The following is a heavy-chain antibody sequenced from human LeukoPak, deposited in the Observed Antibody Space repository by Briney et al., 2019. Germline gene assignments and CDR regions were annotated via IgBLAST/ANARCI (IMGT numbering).Heavy chain of an antibody. D-gene: IGHD6-13*01. Sequence: ASVKVSCKASGYSFTSYDINWVRQATGQGLEWMGWMNPNSGNTGYAQKFQGRVTMTGNTSISTVYMEMSSLRSGDTAVYYCARIRQGRWYESDYWGQGTLVTVSS. V-gene: IGHV1-8*01. CDR1: GYSFTSYD. CDR2: MNPNSGNT. CDR3: ARIRQGRWYESDY. J-gene: IGHJ4*02.